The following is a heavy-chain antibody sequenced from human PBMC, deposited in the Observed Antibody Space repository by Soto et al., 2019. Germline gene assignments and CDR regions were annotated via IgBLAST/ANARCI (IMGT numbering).Heavy chain of an antibody. CDR2: ISYDGSNK. Sequence: QVQLVESGGGVVQPGRSLRLSCAASGFTFSSYGMHWVRQAPGKGLEWVAVISYDGSNKYYADSVKGRFTISRDNSKNMLYLQMNSLRAEDTAVYYCAKHGSMDVWGQGTTVTVSS. V-gene: IGHV3-30*18. CDR1: GFTFSSYG. D-gene: IGHD6-25*01. J-gene: IGHJ6*02. CDR3: AKHGSMDV.